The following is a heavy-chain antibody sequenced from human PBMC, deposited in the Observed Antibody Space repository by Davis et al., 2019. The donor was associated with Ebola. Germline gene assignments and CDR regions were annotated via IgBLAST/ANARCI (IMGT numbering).Heavy chain of an antibody. V-gene: IGHV3-66*01. CDR2: IYSGGST. J-gene: IGHJ5*02. CDR1: GFTVSSNY. CDR3: AKGYGSGSPRYNWFDP. D-gene: IGHD3-10*01. Sequence: PGGSLRLSCAASGFTVSSNYMSWVRQAPGKGLEWVSVIYSGGSTYYADSVKGRFTISRDNSKNTLYLQMNSLRAEDTAVYYCAKGYGSGSPRYNWFDPWGQGTLVTVSS.